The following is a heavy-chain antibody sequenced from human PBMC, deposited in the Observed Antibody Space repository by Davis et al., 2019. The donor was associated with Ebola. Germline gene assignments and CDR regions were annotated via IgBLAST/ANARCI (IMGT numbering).Heavy chain of an antibody. D-gene: IGHD1-26*01. CDR3: ARSIVGAIDI. CDR2: IYYSGST. Sequence: PSETLSLTCTVSGGSISSYYWSWIRQPPGKGLEWIGYIYYSGSTNYNPSLKSRVTISVDTSKNQFSLKLSSVTAADTAVYYCARSIVGAIDIWGQGTMVTVSS. J-gene: IGHJ3*02. V-gene: IGHV4-59*01. CDR1: GGSISSYY.